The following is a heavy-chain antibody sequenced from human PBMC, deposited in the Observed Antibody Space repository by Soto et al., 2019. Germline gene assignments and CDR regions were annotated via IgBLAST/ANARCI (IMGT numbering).Heavy chain of an antibody. D-gene: IGHD3-22*01. CDR3: AAAAVYDQTFDY. J-gene: IGHJ4*02. Sequence: GASVKVSCKASGGTFSSYAISWVRQAPGQGLEWMGGIIPIFGTANYAQKFQGRVTITADESTSTAYMELSSLRSEDTAVYYCAAAAVYDQTFDYWGQGTLVTVSS. V-gene: IGHV1-69*13. CDR2: IIPIFGTA. CDR1: GGTFSSYA.